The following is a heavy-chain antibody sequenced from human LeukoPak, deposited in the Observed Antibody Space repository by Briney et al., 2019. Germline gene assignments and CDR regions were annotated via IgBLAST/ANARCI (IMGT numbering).Heavy chain of an antibody. CDR3: ARGPGWFGELSPDAFDI. Sequence: PGGSLRLSCAASGFTFSSYAMHWVRQAPGKGLEYVSAISSNGGSTYYANSVKGRFTISRDNSKNTPYLQMGSLRAEDMAVYYCARGPGWFGELSPDAFDIWGQGTMVTVSS. CDR2: ISSNGGST. CDR1: GFTFSSYA. D-gene: IGHD3-10*01. J-gene: IGHJ3*02. V-gene: IGHV3-64*01.